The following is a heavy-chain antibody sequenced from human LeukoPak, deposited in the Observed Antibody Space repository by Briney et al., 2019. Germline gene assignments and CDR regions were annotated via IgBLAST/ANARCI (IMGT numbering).Heavy chain of an antibody. CDR1: GFTFSSYA. J-gene: IGHJ4*02. CDR2: IIGSGGST. V-gene: IGHV3-23*01. D-gene: IGHD3-3*01. CDR3: AKHSRVTIFGVVMR. Sequence: PGGSLRLSRAASGFTFSSYAMSWVRQAPGKGLEWVSAIIGSGGSTYYADSVKGRFTIPRDNSKNPLYLPMNSLRAQDTAVYYCAKHSRVTIFGVVMRWGQGTLVTVSS.